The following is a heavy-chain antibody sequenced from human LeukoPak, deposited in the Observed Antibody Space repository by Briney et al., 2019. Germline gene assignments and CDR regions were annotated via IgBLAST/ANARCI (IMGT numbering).Heavy chain of an antibody. Sequence: ASVRVSCKASGYTFTSNDINWVRQATGQGLEWMGWMNPNSGNTDYAQKFQGRVTMTRNTSISTAYMELRSLRSEDTAVYYCARPKELRFLEWLPGAEYFQHWGQGTLVTVSS. D-gene: IGHD3-3*01. CDR2: MNPNSGNT. CDR3: ARPKELRFLEWLPGAEYFQH. V-gene: IGHV1-8*01. J-gene: IGHJ1*01. CDR1: GYTFTSND.